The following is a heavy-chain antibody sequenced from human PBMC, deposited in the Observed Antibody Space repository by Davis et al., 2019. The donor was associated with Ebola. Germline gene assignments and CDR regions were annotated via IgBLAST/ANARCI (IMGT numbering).Heavy chain of an antibody. CDR1: GGTFSSYA. CDR2: IIPIFGTA. J-gene: IGHJ4*02. Sequence: AASVKVSCKASGGTFSSYAMSWVRQAPGQGLEWMGGIIPIFGTANYAQKFQGRVTITADKSTSTAYMELSSLRSDDTAVYYCARARGSSGYTARYYFDYWGQGTLVTVSS. V-gene: IGHV1-69*06. D-gene: IGHD3-22*01. CDR3: ARARGSSGYTARYYFDY.